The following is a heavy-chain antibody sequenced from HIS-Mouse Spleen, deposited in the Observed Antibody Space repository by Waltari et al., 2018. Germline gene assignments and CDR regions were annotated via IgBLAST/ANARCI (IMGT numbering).Heavy chain of an antibody. CDR2: IHYSGST. J-gene: IGHJ2*01. D-gene: IGHD6-13*01. CDR1: GCSISSSSYY. V-gene: IGHV4-39*07. CDR3: AREIPYSSSWYDWYFDL. Sequence: QLQLQESGPGLVKPSETLSLTCMVSGCSISSSSYYWGWIRQSPGKGVEWIGSIHYSGSTSYNPSLRSQITISVDTSKNQFSLKLSSVTAADTAVYYCAREIPYSSSWYDWYFDLWGRGTLVTVSS.